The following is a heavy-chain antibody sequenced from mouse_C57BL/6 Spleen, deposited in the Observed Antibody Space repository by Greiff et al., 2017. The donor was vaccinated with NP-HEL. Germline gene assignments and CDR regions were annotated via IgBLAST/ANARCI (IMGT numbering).Heavy chain of an antibody. Sequence: EVQLQQSGPELVKPGASVKIPCKASGYTFTDYNMDWVKQSHGKSLEWIGDINPNNGGTIYNQKFKGKATLTVDKYSSTAYMELRSLTSEETAVYYCARRDYSNSAMDYWGQGTSVTVSS. CDR2: INPNNGGT. CDR3: ARRDYSNSAMDY. CDR1: GYTFTDYN. J-gene: IGHJ4*01. V-gene: IGHV1-18*01. D-gene: IGHD2-5*01.